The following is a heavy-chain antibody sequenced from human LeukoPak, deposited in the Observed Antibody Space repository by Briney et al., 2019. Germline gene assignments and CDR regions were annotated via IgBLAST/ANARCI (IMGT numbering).Heavy chain of an antibody. J-gene: IGHJ6*02. CDR3: ATGGPAYYDFWSGNSYYYYGMDV. V-gene: IGHV1-24*01. D-gene: IGHD3-3*01. CDR1: GYTLTELS. Sequence: GASVKVSCKVSGYTLTELSMHWVRQAPGKGLEWMGGFDPDDGETIYAQKFQGRVTMTEDTSTDTAYMELSSLRSEDTAVYYCATGGPAYYDFWSGNSYYYYGMDVWGQGTTVTVSS. CDR2: FDPDDGET.